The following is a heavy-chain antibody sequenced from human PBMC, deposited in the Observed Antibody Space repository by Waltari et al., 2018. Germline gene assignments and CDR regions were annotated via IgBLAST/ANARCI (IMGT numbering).Heavy chain of an antibody. CDR2: IYYSGST. Sequence: QVQLQESGPGLVKPSETLSLTCTVSGGSISSYYVSWILPPPGKGLEWIGYIYYSGSTNYNPSLKSRVTISVDTSKNQFSLKLSSVTAADTAVYYCARETYYYDSSGDNWFDPWGQGTLVTVSS. D-gene: IGHD3-22*01. CDR3: ARETYYYDSSGDNWFDP. CDR1: GGSISSYY. V-gene: IGHV4-59*01. J-gene: IGHJ5*02.